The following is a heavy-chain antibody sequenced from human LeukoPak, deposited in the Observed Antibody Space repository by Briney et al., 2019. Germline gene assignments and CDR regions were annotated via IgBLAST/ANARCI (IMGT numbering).Heavy chain of an antibody. V-gene: IGHV4-31*03. CDR3: ARRPQLGWYFDL. D-gene: IGHD6-6*01. CDR2: IYYSGST. CDR1: GSSISSGGYY. J-gene: IGHJ2*01. Sequence: SETLSLTCTVSGSSISSGGYYWSWIRQHPGKGLEWIGYIYYSGSTYYNPSLKSRVTISVDTSKNQFSLKLSSVTAADTAVYYCARRPQLGWYFDLWGRGTLVTVSS.